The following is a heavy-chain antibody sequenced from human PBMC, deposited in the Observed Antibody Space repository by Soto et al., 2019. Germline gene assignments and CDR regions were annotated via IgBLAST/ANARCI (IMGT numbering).Heavy chain of an antibody. CDR2: ISYDGSNK. CDR3: AKGDIVVVPALFDP. CDR1: GFTFSSYG. D-gene: IGHD2-2*01. Sequence: QVQLVESGGGVVQPGRSLRLSCAASGFTFSSYGMHWVRQAPGKGLEWVAVISYDGSNKYYADSVKGRFTISRDNSKNTLYLQMNGLRAEDTAVYYCAKGDIVVVPALFDPWGQGTLVTVSS. V-gene: IGHV3-30*18. J-gene: IGHJ5*02.